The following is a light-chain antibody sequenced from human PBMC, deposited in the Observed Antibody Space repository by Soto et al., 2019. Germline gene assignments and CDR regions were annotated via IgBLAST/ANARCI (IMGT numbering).Light chain of an antibody. CDR2: EVS. V-gene: IGLV2-14*01. CDR3: SSYTTTDTL. J-gene: IGLJ2*01. CDR1: SSDVGGYNY. Sequence: QSVLTQPASVSGSPGQSITISCTGTSSDVGGYNYVSWYQQHPDKAPKLIIYEVSNRPSGVSHRFSGSKSGNTASLTISGLQAEDEADYYCSSYTTTDTLFGSGTQLTVL.